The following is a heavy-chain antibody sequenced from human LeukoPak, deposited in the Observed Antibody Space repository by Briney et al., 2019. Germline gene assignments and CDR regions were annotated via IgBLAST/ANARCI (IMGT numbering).Heavy chain of an antibody. CDR1: GYTFTSYG. CDR2: ISAYNGNT. J-gene: IGHJ4*02. V-gene: IGHV1-18*01. CDR3: ARDGVSSGYYHTFDY. Sequence: ASVTVSCKASGYTFTSYGISWVRQAPGQGLEWMGWISAYNGNTNYAQKLQGRVTMTTDTSTSTAYMELRSLRSDDTAVYYCARDGVSSGYYHTFDYWGQGTLVTVSS. D-gene: IGHD3-22*01.